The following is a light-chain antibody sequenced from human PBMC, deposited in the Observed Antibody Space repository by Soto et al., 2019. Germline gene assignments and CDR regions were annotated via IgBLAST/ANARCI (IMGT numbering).Light chain of an antibody. CDR3: SSYSISTAYI. J-gene: IGLJ1*01. V-gene: IGLV2-14*01. Sequence: QSVLTQPASVSGSTGQSITISCTGTSRDVGGYDYVSWYQLHPGKAPKLMVFEVSNRPSGVSYRFSGSKSGNTASLTISGLQAEDEADYFCSSYSISTAYIFGTGTRSPS. CDR1: SRDVGGYDY. CDR2: EVS.